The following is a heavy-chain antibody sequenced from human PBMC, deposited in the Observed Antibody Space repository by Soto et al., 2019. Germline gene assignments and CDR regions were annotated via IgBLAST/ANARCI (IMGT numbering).Heavy chain of an antibody. CDR1: GYSISSGYY. D-gene: IGHD2-2*01. CDR3: ARDRWYCSSTSCYGRGSYYYYGMDV. J-gene: IGHJ6*02. CDR2: IYHSGST. V-gene: IGHV4-38-2*02. Sequence: SETLSLTCAVSGYSISSGYYWGWIRQPPGKGLEWIGSIYHSGSTYYNPSLKSRVTISVDTSKNQFSLKLSSVTAADTAVYYCARDRWYCSSTSCYGRGSYYYYGMDVWGQGTTVTVSS.